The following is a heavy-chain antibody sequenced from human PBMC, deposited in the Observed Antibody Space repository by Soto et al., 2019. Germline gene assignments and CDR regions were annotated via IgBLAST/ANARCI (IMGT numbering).Heavy chain of an antibody. CDR2: IIPLLDIT. Sequence: QVQLVQSGAEVKKPGSSVKVSCKASGGAFTNDIITWVRQAPGQGLEWVGRIIPLLDITNYAQKFQGRVTITADKSTSTAFMELNSVISEDTAVYYCARDSPIGSAFSGYDAIDYWGQGTLVTVSS. D-gene: IGHD5-12*01. CDR1: GGAFTNDI. J-gene: IGHJ4*02. CDR3: ARDSPIGSAFSGYDAIDY. V-gene: IGHV1-69*08.